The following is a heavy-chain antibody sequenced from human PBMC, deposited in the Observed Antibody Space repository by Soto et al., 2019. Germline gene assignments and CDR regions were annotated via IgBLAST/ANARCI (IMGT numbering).Heavy chain of an antibody. V-gene: IGHV1-69*12. J-gene: IGHJ6*02. CDR1: VGTFSSYA. Sequence: QVQLVQSGAEVKKPGSSVKVSCKASVGTFSSYAISWVRQAPGQGLEWMGGVIPIFCTANYAQKFQGRVTITADETTSTAYIELSSLRSEDTAVYYCAEAGGVTHPWYGMDVWGQGTTVTVSS. CDR2: VIPIFCTA. D-gene: IGHD4-4*01. CDR3: AEAGGVTHPWYGMDV.